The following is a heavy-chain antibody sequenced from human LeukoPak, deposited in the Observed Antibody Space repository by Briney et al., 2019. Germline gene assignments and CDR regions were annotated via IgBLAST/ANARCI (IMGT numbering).Heavy chain of an antibody. Sequence: GGSLRLSCAASGFTFSSYWMHWVRPAPGKGLVWVSRIKSDGRSRNYAGSVKGRFTISRDNAKNTLYLQMNSLRAEDTAVYYCARDGAGYSYGPDTFDIWSHGTMVTVSS. CDR3: ARDGAGYSYGPDTFDI. CDR2: IKSDGRSR. D-gene: IGHD5-18*01. V-gene: IGHV3-74*01. J-gene: IGHJ3*02. CDR1: GFTFSSYW.